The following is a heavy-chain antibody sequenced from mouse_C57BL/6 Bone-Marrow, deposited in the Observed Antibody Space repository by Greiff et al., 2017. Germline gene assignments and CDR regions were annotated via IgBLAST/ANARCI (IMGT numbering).Heavy chain of an antibody. J-gene: IGHJ2*01. CDR2: INPNNGGT. CDR3: ARRGRRYFGC. CDR1: GYTFTDYN. Sequence: VQLQQSGPELVKPGASVKIPCKASGYTFTDYNMDWVKQSHGKSLEWIGDINPNNGGTIYNQKFKDKATLTVDKSSSTAYMELRRLNSDDTAVYYCARRGRRYFGCWGKGTTLTVSS. V-gene: IGHV1-18*01. D-gene: IGHD2-12*01.